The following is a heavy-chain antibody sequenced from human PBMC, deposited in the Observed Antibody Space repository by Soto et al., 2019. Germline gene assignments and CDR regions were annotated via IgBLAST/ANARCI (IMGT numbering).Heavy chain of an antibody. V-gene: IGHV1-69*02. D-gene: IGHD4-17*01. J-gene: IGHJ4*02. CDR3: ARVQGPYGDYKDY. CDR2: IIPILGIA. CDR1: GGTFSSYT. Sequence: SVKVSCKASGGTFSSYTISWVRQAPGQGLEWVGRIIPILGIANYAQKFQGRVTITADKSTSTAYMELSSLRSEDTAVYYCARVQGPYGDYKDYWGQGTLVTVSA.